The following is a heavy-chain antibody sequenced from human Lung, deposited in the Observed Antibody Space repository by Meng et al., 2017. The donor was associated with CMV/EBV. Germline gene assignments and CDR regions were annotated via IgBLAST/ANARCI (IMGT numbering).Heavy chain of an antibody. CDR3: ARSLFDSNDPFDY. CDR1: GFTFSSYT. J-gene: IGHJ4*02. CDR2: ISNTGSVK. D-gene: IGHD3-22*01. Sequence: GESXKISXAASGFTFSSYTMNWVRQAPGKGLEWVSYISNTGSVKHYADSLRGRFTVSRDNAKNSLYLQMTSLRADDTAVYYCARSLFDSNDPFDYWGQGTVVTVSS. V-gene: IGHV3-48*04.